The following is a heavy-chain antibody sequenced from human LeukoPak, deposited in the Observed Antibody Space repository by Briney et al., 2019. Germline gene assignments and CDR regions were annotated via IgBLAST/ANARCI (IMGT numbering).Heavy chain of an antibody. CDR3: ATVKGGSYGDYVFQH. CDR2: ISAHNGNT. V-gene: IGHV1-18*01. CDR1: GYTFTSYG. J-gene: IGHJ1*01. Sequence: ASVKVSCKASGYTFTSYGISWVRQAPGQGLEWMGWISAHNGNTNYAQKLQGRVTMTTDTSTNTVYMELRSLRSDDTAVYYCATVKGGSYGDYVFQHWGQGTLVTVSS. D-gene: IGHD4-17*01.